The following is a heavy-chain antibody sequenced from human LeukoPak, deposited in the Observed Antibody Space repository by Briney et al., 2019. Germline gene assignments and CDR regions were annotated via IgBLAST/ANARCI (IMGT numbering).Heavy chain of an antibody. CDR2: ISSSSSTK. Sequence: PGGSLRLSCAASGFTFSNYEMNWVRQAPGKGLEWVSYISSSSSTKYYADSMKGRFTISRDNAKNSLYLQMNSLRAEDTAVYYCARGDPENYYYYYMDVWGKGTTVTVSS. CDR1: GFTFSNYE. V-gene: IGHV3-48*01. J-gene: IGHJ6*03. CDR3: ARGDPENYYYYYMDV. D-gene: IGHD2-21*02.